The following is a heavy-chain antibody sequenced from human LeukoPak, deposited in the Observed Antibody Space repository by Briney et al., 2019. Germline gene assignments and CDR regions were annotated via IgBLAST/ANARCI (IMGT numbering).Heavy chain of an antibody. J-gene: IGHJ1*01. V-gene: IGHV3-64*01. Sequence: GGSLRLSCAASGFTFSSYAMHWVRQAPGKGLEYVSAISSNGGSTYYASSVKGRFTISRDNAKNSLYLQMNSLRAEDTAVYYCATYSSLNRREFQYWGQGTLLTVSS. CDR2: ISSNGGST. D-gene: IGHD3-22*01. CDR1: GFTFSSYA. CDR3: ATYSSLNRREFQY.